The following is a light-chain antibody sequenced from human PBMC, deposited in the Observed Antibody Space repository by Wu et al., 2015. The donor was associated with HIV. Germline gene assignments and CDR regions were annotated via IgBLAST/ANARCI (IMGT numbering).Light chain of an antibody. J-gene: IGKJ4*01. CDR3: QQYGNSPRLT. Sequence: EIVLTQSPGTLSLSPGERATLSCRASQSVSGRYLAWYQQKPGQAPRLLIYAASSRATGIPDRFSGSGSETDFTLTISRLEPEDFGVYYCQQYGNSPRLTFGGGTAVEI. CDR2: AAS. V-gene: IGKV3-20*01. CDR1: QSVSGRY.